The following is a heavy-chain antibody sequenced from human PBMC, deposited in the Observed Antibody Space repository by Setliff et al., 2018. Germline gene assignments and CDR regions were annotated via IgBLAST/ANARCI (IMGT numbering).Heavy chain of an antibody. Sequence: SVKVSCKASGGTFQNYGLTRVRQAPGQGLEWMGGIIPIFGTTNYAPKFYPRVTITAEESTSTVYMELSSLTSADTAVYYCASDGTHYGDYDMLYWGHGTLVTVSS. D-gene: IGHD4-17*01. V-gene: IGHV1-69*13. J-gene: IGHJ4*01. CDR1: GGTFQNYG. CDR2: IIPIFGTT. CDR3: ASDGTHYGDYDMLY.